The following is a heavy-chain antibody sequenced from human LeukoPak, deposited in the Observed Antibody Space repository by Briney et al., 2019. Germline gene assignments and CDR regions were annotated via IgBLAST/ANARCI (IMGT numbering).Heavy chain of an antibody. CDR1: GGTFSSYA. Sequence: SVKVSCKASGGTFSSYAISWVRQAPGQGLEWMGGIIPIFGTANYAQKFQGRVTITADKSTSTAYMELSSLRSEDTAVYYCARDGEAANYGMDVWGQGTTVTVSS. CDR2: IIPIFGTA. CDR3: ARDGEAANYGMDV. J-gene: IGHJ6*02. V-gene: IGHV1-69*06. D-gene: IGHD2-15*01.